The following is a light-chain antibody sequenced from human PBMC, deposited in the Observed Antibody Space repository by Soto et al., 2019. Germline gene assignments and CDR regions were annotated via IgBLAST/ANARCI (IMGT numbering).Light chain of an antibody. V-gene: IGKV3-20*01. Sequence: EIVLTQSPGTLSLSPGERATLSCRASQSVSSSYLAWYQQKPGQAPSLLIYGASGRATGIPDRFSGSGSRTDFALTINRLEPEDCAVYYCQQYGNSPPVTFGQETRLEIK. J-gene: IGKJ5*01. CDR2: GAS. CDR1: QSVSSSY. CDR3: QQYGNSPPVT.